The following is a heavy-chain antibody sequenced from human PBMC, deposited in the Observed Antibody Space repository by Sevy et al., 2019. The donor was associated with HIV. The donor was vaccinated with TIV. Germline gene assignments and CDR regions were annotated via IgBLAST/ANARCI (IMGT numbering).Heavy chain of an antibody. CDR3: AHGLTQNWFNELGFDF. Sequence: SGPTLVNPTQTLTLTCTFSGFSLSTSGVRVGWIRQPPGKALEWLALIYWDDDKRYSPSLTSRLTITKDTSKNQVILTMTNMDPVDTATYYCAHGLTQNWFNELGFDFWGQGSQVTVSS. J-gene: IGHJ4*02. CDR2: IYWDDDK. D-gene: IGHD3-10*01. V-gene: IGHV2-5*02. CDR1: GFSLSTSGVR.